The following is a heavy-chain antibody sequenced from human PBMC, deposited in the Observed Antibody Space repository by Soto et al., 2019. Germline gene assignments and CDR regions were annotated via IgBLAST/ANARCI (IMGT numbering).Heavy chain of an antibody. CDR2: TYYRSKWYN. D-gene: IGHD2-15*01. Sequence: SQTLSLTCAISGDSVSSNSAAWNWIRQSPSRGLEWLGRTYYRSKWYNDYAVSVKSRITINPDTSKNQFSLQLNSVTPEDTAVYYCARDRLYCSGGSCYNDAFDIWGQGTMVTVSS. V-gene: IGHV6-1*01. CDR1: GDSVSSNSAA. CDR3: ARDRLYCSGGSCYNDAFDI. J-gene: IGHJ3*02.